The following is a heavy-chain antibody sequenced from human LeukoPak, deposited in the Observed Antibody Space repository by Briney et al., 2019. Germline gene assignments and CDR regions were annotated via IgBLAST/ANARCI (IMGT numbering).Heavy chain of an antibody. CDR1: GFTFSSYS. CDR3: ARAHYYDSSGYYYDVT. J-gene: IGHJ5*02. CDR2: ISSSSSYI. V-gene: IGHV3-21*01. Sequence: GGSLRLSCAASGFTFSSYSMNWVRQAPGKGLEWVPSISSSSSYIYYADSVKGRFTISRDNAKNSLYLQMNSLRAEDTAVYYCARAHYYDSSGYYYDVTWGQGTLVTVSS. D-gene: IGHD3-22*01.